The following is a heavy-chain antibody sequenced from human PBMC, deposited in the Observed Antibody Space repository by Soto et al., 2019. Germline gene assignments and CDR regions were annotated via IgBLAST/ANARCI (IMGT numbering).Heavy chain of an antibody. CDR1: GGTFSSYA. CDR3: VRGPYSSGSLYYLDY. D-gene: IGHD2-8*02. V-gene: IGHV1-69*13. CDR2: IIPIFGTA. J-gene: IGHJ4*02. Sequence: SVKVSCKASGGTFSSYAISWVRQAPGQGLEWMGGIIPIFGTANYAQKFQGRVTITADESTSTAYMELSSLRSEDTAIYYCVRGPYSSGSLYYLDYWGQGTLVTVSS.